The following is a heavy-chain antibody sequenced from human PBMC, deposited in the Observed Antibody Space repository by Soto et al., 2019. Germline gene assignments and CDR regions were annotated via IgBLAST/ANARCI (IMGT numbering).Heavy chain of an antibody. Sequence: GASVKVSCKASGGTFSSYTISWVRQAPGQGLEWMGRIIPILGIANYAQKFQGRVTMTRDTSTSTVYMELSSLRSEDTAVYYCASNYKVRYFPLWGQGTLVTVSS. V-gene: IGHV1-69*02. CDR3: ASNYKVRYFPL. J-gene: IGHJ4*02. CDR1: GGTFSSYT. CDR2: IIPILGIA. D-gene: IGHD3-9*01.